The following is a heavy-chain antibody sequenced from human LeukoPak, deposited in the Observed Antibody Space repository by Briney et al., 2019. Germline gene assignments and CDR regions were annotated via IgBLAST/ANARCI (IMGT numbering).Heavy chain of an antibody. CDR2: INHSGST. D-gene: IGHD3-16*02. V-gene: IGHV4-34*01. Sequence: SETLSLTCAVYGGSISGYYWSWIRQPPGKGLEWIGEINHSGSTNYNPSLKSRVTISVDTSKNQFSLKLSSVTAADTAVYYCARGYDYVWGSYLPPFGYWGQGTLVTVSS. CDR3: ARGYDYVWGSYLPPFGY. J-gene: IGHJ4*02. CDR1: GGSISGYY.